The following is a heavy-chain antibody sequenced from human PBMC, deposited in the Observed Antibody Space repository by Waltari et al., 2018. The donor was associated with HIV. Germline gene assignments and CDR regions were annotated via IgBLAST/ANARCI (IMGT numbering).Heavy chain of an antibody. J-gene: IGHJ3*02. V-gene: IGHV1-69*01. CDR2: IIPIFGSP. Sequence: QVQPVQSGAEVKKPGSSVKVPCKASGGTFSTSAINWVRQAPGQGLEWMGGIIPIFGSPNYAQKFQGRVTITADESTSTVYMKLSSLRSEDTAVYYCASASRDTAMGAFDIWGQGTMVTVSS. CDR1: GGTFSTSA. CDR3: ASASRDTAMGAFDI. D-gene: IGHD5-18*01.